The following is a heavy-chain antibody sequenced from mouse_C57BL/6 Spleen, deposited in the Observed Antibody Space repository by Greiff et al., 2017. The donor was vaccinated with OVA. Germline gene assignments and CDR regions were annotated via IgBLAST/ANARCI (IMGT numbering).Heavy chain of an antibody. J-gene: IGHJ4*01. Sequence: VKLQQSGAELVKPGASVKISCKASGYAFSSYWMNWVKQRPGKGLEWIGQIYPGDGDTNYNGKFKGKATLTADKSSSTAYMQLSSLTSEDSAVYFCARSGYSKYYYAMDYWGQGTSVTVSS. V-gene: IGHV1-80*01. CDR1: GYAFSSYW. CDR2: IYPGDGDT. D-gene: IGHD2-5*01. CDR3: ARSGYSKYYYAMDY.